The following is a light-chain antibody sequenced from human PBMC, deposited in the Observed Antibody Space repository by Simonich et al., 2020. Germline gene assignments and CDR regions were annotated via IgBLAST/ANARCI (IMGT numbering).Light chain of an antibody. Sequence: SYVLTQPPSVSVAPGKTARITCGGKNIGSKRVPWYQQKPGQAPVLVVYDDSDRPSGIPARFAGSNSGNTATLTISRVEAGDEADYYCQVWDSSSDHPVFGGGTKLTVL. CDR2: DDS. J-gene: IGLJ2*01. CDR3: QVWDSSSDHPV. CDR1: NIGSKR. V-gene: IGLV3-21*03.